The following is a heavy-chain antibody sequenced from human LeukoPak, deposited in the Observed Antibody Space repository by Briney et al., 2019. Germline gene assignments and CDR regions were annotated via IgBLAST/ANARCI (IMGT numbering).Heavy chain of an antibody. CDR1: GFTFSSYA. CDR2: ISGSGGST. Sequence: GGSLRLSCATSGFTFSSYAMSWVRQAPGKGLEWVSAISGSGGSTYYADSVKGRFTISRDNSKNTLYLQMNSLRAEDTAVYYCAKDQIAAAGTSPCNYWGQGTLVTVSS. J-gene: IGHJ4*02. D-gene: IGHD6-13*01. V-gene: IGHV3-23*01. CDR3: AKDQIAAAGTSPCNY.